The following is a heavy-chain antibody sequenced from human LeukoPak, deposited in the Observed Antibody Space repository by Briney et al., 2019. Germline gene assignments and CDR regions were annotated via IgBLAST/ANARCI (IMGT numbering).Heavy chain of an antibody. CDR1: GYTLTELS. J-gene: IGHJ4*02. CDR3: ARMASRVHTMIVVVDLNFDY. CDR2: FDPEDGET. D-gene: IGHD3-22*01. Sequence: GASVKVSCKVSGYTLTELSMHWVRQAPGKGLEWMGGFDPEDGETIYAQKFQGRVTMTEDTSTDTAYMELSSLRSEDTAVYYCARMASRVHTMIVVVDLNFDYWGQGTLVTVSS. V-gene: IGHV1-24*01.